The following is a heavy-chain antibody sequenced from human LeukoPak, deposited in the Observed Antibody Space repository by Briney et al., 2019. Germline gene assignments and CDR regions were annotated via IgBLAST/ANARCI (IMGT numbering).Heavy chain of an antibody. J-gene: IGHJ5*02. CDR2: IIPIFGTA. V-gene: IGHV1-69*13. CDR3: ARVHRYFATPPHGEFDP. D-gene: IGHD3-9*01. CDR1: GGTFSSYA. Sequence: GASVKVSCKASGGTFSSYAISWVRQAPGQGLEWMGGIIPIFGTANYAQKFQGRVTITADESTSTAYMELSSLRSEDTAVYYCARVHRYFATPPHGEFDPWGQGTLVTVSS.